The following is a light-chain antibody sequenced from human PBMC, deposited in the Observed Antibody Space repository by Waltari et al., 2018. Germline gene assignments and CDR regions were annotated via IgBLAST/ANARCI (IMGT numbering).Light chain of an antibody. CDR1: SNDVGDYNY. J-gene: IGLJ2*01. CDR3: SSYTSSTLVV. Sequence: QSALTQPASVSGSPGQSITISCTGTSNDVGDYNYVSWYQQHPGKAPKLMIYDVSNRPSGVSNRFSGSKSGNTASLTISGLQAEDEGNYYCSSYTSSTLVVFGGGTNLTVL. V-gene: IGLV2-14*03. CDR2: DVS.